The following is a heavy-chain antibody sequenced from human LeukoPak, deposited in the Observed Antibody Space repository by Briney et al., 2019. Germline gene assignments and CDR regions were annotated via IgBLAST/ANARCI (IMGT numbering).Heavy chain of an antibody. CDR2: ISSNGDNT. CDR1: GFTFSTYV. V-gene: IGHV3-64D*06. J-gene: IGHJ4*02. CDR3: VRGTGY. Sequence: QPGGSLRLSCSVSGFTFSTYVMHWVRQAPGKGLEYVSAISSNGDNTYYADSVKGRFTISRDNSKNTLYLQMSSQRADDTAVYYCVRGTGYWGQGTLVTVSS.